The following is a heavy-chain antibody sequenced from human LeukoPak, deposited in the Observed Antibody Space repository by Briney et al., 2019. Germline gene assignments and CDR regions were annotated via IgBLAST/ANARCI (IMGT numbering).Heavy chain of an antibody. J-gene: IGHJ4*02. V-gene: IGHV3-15*01. CDR1: GFTFSYAW. CDR2: IRSKSDGGTT. D-gene: IGHD3-22*01. Sequence: GGSLRLSCAASGFTFSYAWMNWVRQAPGKRLEWVCLIRSKSDGGTTDYAAPVKGRFTISRDDSKNTAYVQMNSLDIEDTAAYYCTTWHYSETSGYPRGSYWGQGTLVTVSS. CDR3: TTWHYSETSGYPRGSY.